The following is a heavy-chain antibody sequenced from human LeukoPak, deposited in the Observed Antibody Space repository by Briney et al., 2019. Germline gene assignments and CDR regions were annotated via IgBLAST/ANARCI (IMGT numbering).Heavy chain of an antibody. CDR1: GGSFSGYY. Sequence: SETLSLTRAVYGGSFSGYYWSWIRQPPGKGLEWIGEINHSGSTNYNPSLKSRVTISVDTSKNQFSLKLSSVTAADTAVYYCARPTRGAAAGRAYYYYYYMDVWGKGTTVTISS. J-gene: IGHJ6*03. CDR2: INHSGST. CDR3: ARPTRGAAAGRAYYYYYYMDV. V-gene: IGHV4-34*01. D-gene: IGHD6-13*01.